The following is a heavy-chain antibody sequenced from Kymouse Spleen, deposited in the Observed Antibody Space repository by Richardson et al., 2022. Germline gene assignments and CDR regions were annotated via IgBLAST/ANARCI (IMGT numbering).Heavy chain of an antibody. D-gene: IGHD3-9*01. Sequence: QLQLQESGPGLVKPSETLSLTCTVSGGSISSSSYYWGWIRQPPGKGLEWIGSIYYSGSTYYNPSLKSRVTISVDTSKNQFSLKLSSVTAADTAVYYCARPLRITIF*LVFPPLTTGAREPWSPSPQ. CDR3: ARPLRITIF*LVFPPLTT. V-gene: IGHV4-39*01. J-gene: IGHJ4*02. CDR1: GGSISSSSYY. CDR2: IYYSGST.